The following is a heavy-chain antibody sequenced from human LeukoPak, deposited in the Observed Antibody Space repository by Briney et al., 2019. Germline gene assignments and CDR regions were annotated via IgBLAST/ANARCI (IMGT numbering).Heavy chain of an antibody. CDR2: IREDGNEK. CDR3: ARWQQLVPDYYYYMDV. J-gene: IGHJ6*03. Sequence: GGSLRLSCATSGFTFSIYWMSWVRQAPGKGLEWVANIREDGNEKYYVDSVKGRFTISRDNPKNSLYLQMNSLRVEDTAVYYCARWQQLVPDYYYYMDVWGKGTTVTVSS. V-gene: IGHV3-7*01. CDR1: GFTFSIYW. D-gene: IGHD6-13*01.